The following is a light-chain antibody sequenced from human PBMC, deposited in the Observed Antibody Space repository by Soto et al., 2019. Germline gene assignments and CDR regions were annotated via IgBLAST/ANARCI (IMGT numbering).Light chain of an antibody. CDR2: STN. J-gene: IGLJ3*02. CDR1: SGSVSTSYY. CDR3: VLYMGSGSWV. Sequence: QTVVTQEPSFSVSPGGTVTLTCGLSSGSVSTSYYPSWYQQTPGQAPRTLIYSTNTRSSGVPDRFSGSILGNKAALTITWAQADDESDYYCVLYMGSGSWVFGGGTKLTV. V-gene: IGLV8-61*01.